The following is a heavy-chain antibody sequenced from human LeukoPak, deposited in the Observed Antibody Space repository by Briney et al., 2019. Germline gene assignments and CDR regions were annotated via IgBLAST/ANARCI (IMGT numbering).Heavy chain of an antibody. CDR3: ARDDSGSYYAPNPNYYYYGMDV. D-gene: IGHD1-26*01. J-gene: IGHJ6*02. CDR2: IIPIFGTA. V-gene: IGHV1-69*13. CDR1: GGTFSSYA. Sequence: GASVKVSCKASGGTFSSYAISWVRQAPGQGLEWMGGIIPIFGTANYAQKFQGRVTITADESTSTAYMELSSLRSEDTAVYYCARDDSGSYYAPNPNYYYYGMDVWGQGTTVTVSS.